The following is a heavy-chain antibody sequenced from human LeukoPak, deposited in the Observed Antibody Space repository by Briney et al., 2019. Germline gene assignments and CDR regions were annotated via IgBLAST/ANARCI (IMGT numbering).Heavy chain of an antibody. J-gene: IGHJ4*02. CDR3: TRENRPFCPFAY. Sequence: SETLSLTCGASGGSIDITNYWRWVRQAPGKGLEWIGEISHGGTTNYNPSLRSRVAMSLDRANNQFSLSLTSVTAADTAVYYCTRENRPFCPFAYWGQGVLVTVSS. CDR1: GGSIDITNY. CDR2: ISHGGTT. D-gene: IGHD2/OR15-2a*01. V-gene: IGHV4/OR15-8*01.